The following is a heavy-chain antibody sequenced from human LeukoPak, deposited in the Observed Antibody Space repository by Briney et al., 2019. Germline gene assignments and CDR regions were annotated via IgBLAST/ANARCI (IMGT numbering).Heavy chain of an antibody. V-gene: IGHV3-30*01. CDR1: GFTFSTHA. J-gene: IGHJ4*02. CDR3: ARDTTYYYDGGSSGPHYFDY. CDR2: ISYDGGIT. Sequence: GGSLRLSCAVSGFTFSTHAMYWVRQAPGKGPEWLAVISYDGGITHYADSVKDRFTISRDNSKNTLFLQLNSLRGDDTAVYYCARDTTYYYDGGSSGPHYFDYWGQGTLVTVSS. D-gene: IGHD3-10*01.